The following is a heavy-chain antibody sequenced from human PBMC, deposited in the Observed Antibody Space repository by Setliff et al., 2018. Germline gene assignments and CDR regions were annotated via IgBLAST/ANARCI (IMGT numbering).Heavy chain of an antibody. CDR1: GYTFKTYG. V-gene: IGHV1-18*01. CDR2: IGVYGGNT. J-gene: IGHJ5*02. D-gene: IGHD2-15*01. CDR3: AGVYCDGGGCYSNWYDP. Sequence: GASVKVSCKASGYTFKTYGFTWVRQAPGQGLEWMGWIGVYGGNTNYAQKFQGRATMTRDTSTSTAYMELRSLRSDDTAVYYCAGVYCDGGGCYSNWYDPWGQGTLVTVSS.